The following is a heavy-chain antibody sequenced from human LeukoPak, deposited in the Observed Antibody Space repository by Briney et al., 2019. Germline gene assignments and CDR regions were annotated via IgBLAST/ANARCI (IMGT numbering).Heavy chain of an antibody. CDR3: ARGQGRQLWLIGLYFDL. J-gene: IGHJ2*01. CDR1: GGSISSYY. D-gene: IGHD5-18*01. V-gene: IGHV4-59*01. Sequence: SETLSLTCTVSGGSISSYYWSWTRQPPGKGLEWIGYIYYSGSTNYNPSLKSRVTISVDTSKNQFSLKLSSVTAADTAVYYCARGQGRQLWLIGLYFDLWGRGTLVTVSS. CDR2: IYYSGST.